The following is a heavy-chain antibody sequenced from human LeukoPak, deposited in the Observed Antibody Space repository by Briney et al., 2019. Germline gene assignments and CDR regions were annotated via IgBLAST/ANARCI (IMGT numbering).Heavy chain of an antibody. D-gene: IGHD2-15*01. CDR1: GGSISSYY. CDR2: IYTSGST. Sequence: SETLSLTCTVSGGSISSYYWSWIRQPAGKGLEWIGRIYTSGSTNYNPSLKSRVTMSVDTSKNQFSLKLSSVTAADTAVYYCAGIVVVVAATGLGFDPWGQGTLVTVPS. J-gene: IGHJ5*02. V-gene: IGHV4-4*07. CDR3: AGIVVVVAATGLGFDP.